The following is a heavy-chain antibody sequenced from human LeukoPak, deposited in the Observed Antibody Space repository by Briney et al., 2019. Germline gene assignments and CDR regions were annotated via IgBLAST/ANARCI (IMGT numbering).Heavy chain of an antibody. D-gene: IGHD6-19*01. CDR1: GFTFSSYA. V-gene: IGHV3-30*04. CDR3: ARVPSQGYSSGWYYFDY. J-gene: IGHJ4*02. Sequence: GSLRLSCAASGFTFSSYAMHWVRQAPGKGLEWVAVISYDGSNKYYADSVKGRFTISRDNSKNTLYLQMNSLRAEDTAVYYCARVPSQGYSSGWYYFDYWGQGTLVTVSS. CDR2: ISYDGSNK.